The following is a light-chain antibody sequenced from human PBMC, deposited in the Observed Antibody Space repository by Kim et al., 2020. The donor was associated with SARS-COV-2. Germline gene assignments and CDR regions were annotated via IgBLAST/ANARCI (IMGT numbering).Light chain of an antibody. V-gene: IGLV6-57*02. CDR3: QSYEV. CDR2: EDA. CDR1: IGCIASKP. Sequence: EAPGRTVTASCTSAIGCIASKPVQWYKQRPGSVPTTVIYEDALRPSGIPDRFSGSIDTSSNSASLTISGLTTEDEAVYFCQSYEVFGGGTQLTVL. J-gene: IGLJ2*01.